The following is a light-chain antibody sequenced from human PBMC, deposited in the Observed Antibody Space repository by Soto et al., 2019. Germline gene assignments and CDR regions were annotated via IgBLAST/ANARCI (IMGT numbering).Light chain of an antibody. V-gene: IGLV6-57*04. CDR3: QSYDSSTVV. CDR2: ENN. CDR1: SGSIASND. Sequence: NFMLTQPHSVSESPGKTVTISCTRSSGSIASNDVQWYQQRPDSAPTTVIYENNQRPSGVPDRFSGSTDGSSNSASLTISGLQTEDEADYYCQSYDSSTVVFGGGTKLTVL. J-gene: IGLJ2*01.